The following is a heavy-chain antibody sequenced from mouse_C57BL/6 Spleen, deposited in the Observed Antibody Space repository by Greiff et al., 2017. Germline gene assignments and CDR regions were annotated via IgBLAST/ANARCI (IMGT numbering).Heavy chain of an antibody. CDR3: ARPGDYDAFAY. CDR1: GFTFSDYG. V-gene: IGHV5-17*01. Sequence: EVQVVESGGGLVKPGGSLKLSCAASGFTFSDYGMHWVRQAPEKGLEWVAYISSGSSTIYYADTVKGRFTISRDNAKNTRFLQMTSLRSEDTAMYYCARPGDYDAFAYWGQGTLVTVSA. CDR2: ISSGSSTI. J-gene: IGHJ3*01. D-gene: IGHD2-4*01.